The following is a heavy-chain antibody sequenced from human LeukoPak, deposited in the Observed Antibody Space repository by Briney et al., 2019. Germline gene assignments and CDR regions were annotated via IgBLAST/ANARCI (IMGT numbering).Heavy chain of an antibody. J-gene: IGHJ4*02. CDR2: ISYDGSNK. CDR3: ARTLAGSDILTGYPGY. CDR1: GFTFSSYA. D-gene: IGHD3-9*01. Sequence: GGSLRLSCAASGFTFSSYAMHWVRQAPGKGLEGVAVISYDGSNKYYADSVKGRFTISRDNSKNTLYLQMNSLRAEDTAVYYCARTLAGSDILTGYPGYWGQGTLVTVSS. V-gene: IGHV3-30*04.